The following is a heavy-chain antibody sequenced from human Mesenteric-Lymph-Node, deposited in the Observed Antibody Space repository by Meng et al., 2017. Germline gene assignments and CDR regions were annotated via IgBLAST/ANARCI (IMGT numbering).Heavy chain of an antibody. CDR3: AREEGPSSSWYVDY. V-gene: IGHV1-2*06. Sequence: QVQLVQSGAEVKTPGASLKVSCKASGYTFTGYYMHWVRQAPGQGLEWMGRINPNSGGTNYAQKFQGRVTMTRDTSISTAYMELSRLRSDDTAVYYCAREEGPSSSWYVDYWGQGTLVTVSS. J-gene: IGHJ4*02. CDR1: GYTFTGYY. D-gene: IGHD6-13*01. CDR2: INPNSGGT.